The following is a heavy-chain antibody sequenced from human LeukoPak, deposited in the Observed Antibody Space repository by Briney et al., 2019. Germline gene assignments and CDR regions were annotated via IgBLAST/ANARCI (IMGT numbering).Heavy chain of an antibody. J-gene: IGHJ6*02. V-gene: IGHV3-48*01. D-gene: IGHD3-22*01. CDR3: ARDQGRDSSGYRDYYYYYGMDV. CDR2: ISSSSSTI. Sequence: PGGSLRLSCAASGFTFSSYSMNWVRQAPGKGLEWVSYISSSSSTIYYADSVKGRFTISRDNAKNSLYLQMNSLRAEDTAVYYCARDQGRDSSGYRDYYYYYGMDVWGQGTTVTVSS. CDR1: GFTFSSYS.